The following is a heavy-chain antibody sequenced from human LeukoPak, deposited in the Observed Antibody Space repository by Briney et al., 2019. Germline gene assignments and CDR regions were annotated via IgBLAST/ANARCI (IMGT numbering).Heavy chain of an antibody. D-gene: IGHD1-14*01. CDR3: AKDTTPPKAGLDP. V-gene: IGHV3-30*02. CDR1: GFTFSSSG. CDR2: IRYGGSNK. Sequence: GGSLRLSCAASGFTFSSSGMHRVRQAPGKGLEWAAFIRYGGSNKYYADSVKGRFTISRDNSKNTLYLQMNSLRAEDTAVYYCAKDTTPPKAGLDPWGQGTLVTVSS. J-gene: IGHJ5*02.